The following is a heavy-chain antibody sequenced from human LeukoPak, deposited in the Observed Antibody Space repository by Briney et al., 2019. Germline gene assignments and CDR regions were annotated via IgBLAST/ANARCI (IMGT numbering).Heavy chain of an antibody. D-gene: IGHD1-1*01. CDR2: ISYDGSNK. V-gene: IGHV3-30-3*01. J-gene: IGHJ4*02. CDR3: AKGQNKVLLEPDY. Sequence: GGSLRLSCAASGFTFSSYAMHWVRQAPGKGLEWVAVISYDGSNKYYADSVKGRFTISRDNSKNTLYLQMNSLRAEDTAVYYCAKGQNKVLLEPDYWGQGTLVTVSS. CDR1: GFTFSSYA.